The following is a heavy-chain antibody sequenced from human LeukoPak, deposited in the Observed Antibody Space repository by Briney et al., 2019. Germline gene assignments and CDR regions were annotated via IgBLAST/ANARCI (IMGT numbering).Heavy chain of an antibody. CDR3: ARDRRHGSSYYGMDV. D-gene: IGHD3-10*01. Sequence: EGSLRLSCAASGFTFSSYSMNWVRQAPGKGLEWVSSISSSSSYIYYADSVKGRFTISRDNAKNSLYLQMNSLRAEDTAVYYCARDRRHGSSYYGMDVWGKGTTVTVSS. V-gene: IGHV3-21*01. CDR1: GFTFSSYS. CDR2: ISSSSSYI. J-gene: IGHJ6*04.